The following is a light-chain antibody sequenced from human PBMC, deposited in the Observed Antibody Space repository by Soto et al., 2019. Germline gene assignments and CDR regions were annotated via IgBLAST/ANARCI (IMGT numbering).Light chain of an antibody. CDR3: QQYVSAPWT. Sequence: EIVLRQSPGTLSLSPGERVTLSCRASQSVNNNFLAWYQQKPGQAPRLLIYGASSRATGIPDRFSGSGSGTDFTLIISRLEPEDFAVYYCQQYVSAPWTFGQGTKVEIK. J-gene: IGKJ1*01. V-gene: IGKV3-20*01. CDR2: GAS. CDR1: QSVNNNF.